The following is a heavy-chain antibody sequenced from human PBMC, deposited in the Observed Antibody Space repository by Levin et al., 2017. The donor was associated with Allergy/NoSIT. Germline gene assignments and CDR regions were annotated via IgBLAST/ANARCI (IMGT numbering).Heavy chain of an antibody. D-gene: IGHD6-13*01. CDR2: IKEAGSER. Sequence: QAGGSLRLSCAASGFTFSSYCMSWVRQAPGKGLERVANIKEAGSERKYVDSVQGRFTISRDNARSSLYLQMDSLRAEDTAVYYCARDLGTSSWWGWFDPWGQGTLVTVSS. J-gene: IGHJ5*02. CDR3: ARDLGTSSWWGWFDP. V-gene: IGHV3-7*04. CDR1: GFTFSSYC.